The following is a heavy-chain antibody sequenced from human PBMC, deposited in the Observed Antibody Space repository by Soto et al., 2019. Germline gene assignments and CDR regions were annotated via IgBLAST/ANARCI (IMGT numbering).Heavy chain of an antibody. CDR3: ARVSPYYYDSSGYSYTFDY. V-gene: IGHV4-31*03. Sequence: TLSLTCTVSGCSISSGGYYWSWIRQHPGKGLEWIGYIYYSGSTYYNPSLKSRVTISVDTSKNQFSLKLSSVTAADTAVYYCARVSPYYYDSSGYSYTFDYWGQGSLVTVSS. CDR1: GCSISSGGYY. D-gene: IGHD3-22*01. J-gene: IGHJ4*02. CDR2: IYYSGST.